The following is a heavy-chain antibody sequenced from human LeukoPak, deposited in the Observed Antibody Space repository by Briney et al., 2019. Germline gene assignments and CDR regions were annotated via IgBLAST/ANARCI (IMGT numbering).Heavy chain of an antibody. J-gene: IGHJ4*02. Sequence: PGGSLRLSCAASGFTFSSYAMHWVRQAPGKGLEYVSAISSNGGSTYYANSVKGRFTISRDNAKNSLYLQMNSLRAEDTAVYYCARRYCSSTSCLIDYWGQGTLVTVSS. D-gene: IGHD2-2*01. CDR3: ARRYCSSTSCLIDY. V-gene: IGHV3-64*01. CDR2: ISSNGGST. CDR1: GFTFSSYA.